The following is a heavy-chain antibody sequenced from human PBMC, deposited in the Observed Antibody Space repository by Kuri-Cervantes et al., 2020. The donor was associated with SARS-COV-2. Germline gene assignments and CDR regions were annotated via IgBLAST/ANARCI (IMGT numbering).Heavy chain of an antibody. D-gene: IGHD3-22*01. CDR3: ARFREGYDSSGYFLHDGFDP. Sequence: SQTLSLTCAVSGYSINNGYYWGWIRQPPGKGLEWIGSIYHSGSTNYNPSLKSRVTISVDTSKNQFSLKLSSVTAADTAVYYCARFREGYDSSGYFLHDGFDPWGQGTLVTVSS. CDR1: GYSINNGYY. V-gene: IGHV4-38-2*01. CDR2: IYHSGST. J-gene: IGHJ5*02.